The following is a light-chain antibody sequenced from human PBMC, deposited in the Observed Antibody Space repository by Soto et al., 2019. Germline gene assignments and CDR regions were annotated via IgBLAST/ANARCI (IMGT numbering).Light chain of an antibody. CDR1: RTVSSN. J-gene: IGKJ1*01. CDR3: QQYNNWPRT. CDR2: DAS. Sequence: EIVMTQSPDILSVSPGERATLSCRASRTVSSNLAWYQQKPGQAPRLLIYDASTRATGIPARFSGSGSGTEFTLTISSLQSEDFAVYYCQQYNNWPRTFGQGTKVDIK. V-gene: IGKV3-15*01.